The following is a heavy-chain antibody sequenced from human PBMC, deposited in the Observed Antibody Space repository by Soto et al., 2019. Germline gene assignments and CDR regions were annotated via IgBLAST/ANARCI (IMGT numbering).Heavy chain of an antibody. J-gene: IGHJ5*02. D-gene: IGHD2-2*01. CDR3: ARGYCISTSCYGWFDP. Sequence: SETLSLTCGVSGGSISSGGYSWSWIRQPSGKGLEWIGYIYHSGSTYYNPSLKSRVTISVDRSKNQFSLKLSSVTAADTAVYYCARGYCISTSCYGWFDPWGQGTLVTVSS. V-gene: IGHV4-30-2*01. CDR1: GGSISSGGYS. CDR2: IYHSGST.